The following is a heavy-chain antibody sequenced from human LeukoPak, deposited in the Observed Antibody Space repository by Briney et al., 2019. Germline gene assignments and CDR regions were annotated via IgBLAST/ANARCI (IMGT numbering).Heavy chain of an antibody. D-gene: IGHD4-17*01. Sequence: ASVKVSCKASGYTFTVYAMHWVRQAPGQRLEWMGWINAENGNTKYSQRFQGRVTITRDTSASTAYMELSGLGSEDTSVYYCAREEAGPTACYFDYWGQGTLVTVSS. CDR2: INAENGNT. CDR1: GYTFTVYA. CDR3: AREEAGPTACYFDY. V-gene: IGHV1-3*01. J-gene: IGHJ4*02.